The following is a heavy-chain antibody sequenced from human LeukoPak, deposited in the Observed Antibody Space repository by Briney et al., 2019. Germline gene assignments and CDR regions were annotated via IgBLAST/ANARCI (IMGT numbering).Heavy chain of an antibody. Sequence: GGSLRLPCAASGFTFSSYGMHWVRQAPGKGLEWVAVIWYDGSNKYYADSVKGRFTISRDNSKNTLYLQMNSLRAEDTAVYYCARDCPSSGWYTPTYGMDVWGQGTTVTVSS. CDR1: GFTFSSYG. D-gene: IGHD6-13*01. CDR2: IWYDGSNK. V-gene: IGHV3-33*01. J-gene: IGHJ6*02. CDR3: ARDCPSSGWYTPTYGMDV.